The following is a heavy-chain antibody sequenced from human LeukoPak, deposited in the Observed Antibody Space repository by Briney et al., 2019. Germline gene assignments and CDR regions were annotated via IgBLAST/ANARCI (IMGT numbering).Heavy chain of an antibody. D-gene: IGHD3-22*01. CDR2: ISAYNGNT. CDR3: ARGPVFDYDSSGYYYFDY. V-gene: IGHV1-18*01. CDR1: GYTFTSYG. Sequence: ASVKVSCKASGYTFTSYGISWVRQAPGQGLEWMGWISAYNGNTNYAQKLQGRVTMTTDTSTSTAYMELRSLRSDDTAVYYCARGPVFDYDSSGYYYFDYWGQGTLVTVSS. J-gene: IGHJ4*02.